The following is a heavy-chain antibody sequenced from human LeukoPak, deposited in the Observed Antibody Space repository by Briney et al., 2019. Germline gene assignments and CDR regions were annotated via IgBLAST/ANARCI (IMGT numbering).Heavy chain of an antibody. CDR2: ISSSSSYI. Sequence: GGSLRLSCAASGFTFSSYSMNWVRQAPGKGLEWVSSISSSSSYIYYADSVKGRFTISRDNARNSLSLQMSNLRVEDTAVYYCVRDLWARRETTAIGPFDPWGQGTLVIVSS. V-gene: IGHV3-21*06. CDR3: VRDLWARRETTAIGPFDP. D-gene: IGHD1-1*01. CDR1: GFTFSSYS. J-gene: IGHJ5*02.